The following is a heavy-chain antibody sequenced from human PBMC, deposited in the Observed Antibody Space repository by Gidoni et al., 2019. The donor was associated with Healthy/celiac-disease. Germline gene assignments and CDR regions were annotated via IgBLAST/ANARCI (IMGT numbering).Heavy chain of an antibody. V-gene: IGHV4-61*01. CDR2: IYYSGST. Sequence: QVQLQESGPGLVKPSETLSLTCTVSGGSVSSGSYYWSWIRQPPGKGLEWIGYIYYSGSTNYNPSLKSRVTIPVDTSKNQFSLKLSSVTAADTAVYYCARDTLLTVTNSNYYYYGMDVWGQGTTVTVSS. J-gene: IGHJ6*02. D-gene: IGHD4-4*01. CDR1: GGSVSSGSYY. CDR3: ARDTLLTVTNSNYYYYGMDV.